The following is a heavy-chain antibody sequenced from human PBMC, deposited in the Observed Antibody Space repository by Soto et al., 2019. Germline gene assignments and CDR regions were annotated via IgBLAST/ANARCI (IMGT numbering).Heavy chain of an antibody. V-gene: IGHV4-38-2*01. CDR3: ARYGYSYSMRFFDK. CDR2: MYHSGST. D-gene: IGHD5-18*01. Sequence: PSETLSLTCAVSGHSISSGFYYWGWIRQPPGKGLEWIGSMYHSGSTYYNPSLKSRVTMSVDTSKNQLSLKLTSLTAADTAVYYCARYGYSYSMRFFDKWGQGTRVTASS. CDR1: GHSISSGFYY. J-gene: IGHJ4*02.